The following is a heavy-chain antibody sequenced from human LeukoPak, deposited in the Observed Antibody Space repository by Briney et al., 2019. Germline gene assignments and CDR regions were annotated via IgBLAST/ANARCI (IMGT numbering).Heavy chain of an antibody. V-gene: IGHV1-69*06. Sequence: SVKVYCRASGGTFSSYAISWVRQAPGQGLEWMGGIIPIFGTANYAQKFQGRVTITADKSTSTAYMELSSLRSEDTAVYYCASVDSSGWTGPFDYWGQGTLVTVSS. CDR1: GGTFSSYA. CDR2: IIPIFGTA. CDR3: ASVDSSGWTGPFDY. J-gene: IGHJ4*02. D-gene: IGHD6-19*01.